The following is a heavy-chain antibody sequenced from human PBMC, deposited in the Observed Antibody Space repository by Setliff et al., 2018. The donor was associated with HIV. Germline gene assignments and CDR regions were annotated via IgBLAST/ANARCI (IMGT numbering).Heavy chain of an antibody. CDR3: ATGYYDYSGHYYFDY. CDR2: FDPEDNKI. CDR1: GYTVTELS. V-gene: IGHV1-24*01. J-gene: IGHJ4*02. Sequence: ASVKVSCKVSGYTVTELSINWVRQAPGKGPEWMGGFDPEDNKIVYAQKFQGRATTTEDTSTDTAYMELSSLRPEDTAVYYCATGYYDYSGHYYFDYWGQGTLVTVSS. D-gene: IGHD3-16*01.